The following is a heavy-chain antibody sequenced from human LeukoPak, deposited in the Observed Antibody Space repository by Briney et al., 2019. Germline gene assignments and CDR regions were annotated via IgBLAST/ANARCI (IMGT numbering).Heavy chain of an antibody. Sequence: GGSLRLSCAASGFTFSSYSMNWVRQAPGKGLEWVSSISSSSSYIYYADSVKGRFTISRDNAKNSLYLQMNSLRAEDTAVYYCARDLPGIQLWYGDYWGQGTLVTVPS. J-gene: IGHJ4*02. CDR3: ARDLPGIQLWYGDY. D-gene: IGHD5-18*01. V-gene: IGHV3-21*01. CDR1: GFTFSSYS. CDR2: ISSSSSYI.